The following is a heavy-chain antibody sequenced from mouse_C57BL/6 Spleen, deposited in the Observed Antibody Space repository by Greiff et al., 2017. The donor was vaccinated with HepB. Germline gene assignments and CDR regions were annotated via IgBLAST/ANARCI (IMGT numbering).Heavy chain of an antibody. V-gene: IGHV1-42*01. CDR1: GYSFTGYY. CDR3: AAGLPGYWYFDV. Sequence: VQLRQSGPELVKPGASVKISCKASGYSFTGYYMNWVKQSPEKSLEWIGEINPSTGGTTYNQKFKAKATLTVDKSSSTAYMQLKSLTSEDSAVYYCAAGLPGYWYFDVWGTGTTVTVSS. J-gene: IGHJ1*03. D-gene: IGHD2-4*01. CDR2: INPSTGGT.